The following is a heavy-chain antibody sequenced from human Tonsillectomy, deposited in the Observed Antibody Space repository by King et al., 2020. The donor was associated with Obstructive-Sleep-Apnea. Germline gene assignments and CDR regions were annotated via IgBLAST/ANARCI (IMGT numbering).Heavy chain of an antibody. Sequence: EVQLVESGGGLVKPGGSLRLSCAASGFTFSSYSMNWVRQAPGKGLEWVSSISSSSSYIYYADSVKGRFTISRDNAKNSLYLQMNSLRAEDTAVYYCARREGGSLYSRSWWFDPWGQGTLVTVSS. D-gene: IGHD2-2*02. J-gene: IGHJ5*02. CDR3: ARREGGSLYSRSWWFDP. V-gene: IGHV3-21*01. CDR1: GFTFSSYS. CDR2: ISSSSSYI.